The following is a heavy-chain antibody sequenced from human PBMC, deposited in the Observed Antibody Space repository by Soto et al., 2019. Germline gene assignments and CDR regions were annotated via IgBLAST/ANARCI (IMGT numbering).Heavy chain of an antibody. Sequence: ASVKVSCKASGYTFTGYYMHWVRQAPGQGLEWMGWINPNSGGTNYAQKFQGWVTMTRDTSISTAYMELSRLRSDDTAVYYCARGGSTDPGRGSPDIVVVPAATEGYWFDPWGQGTLVTVSS. CDR2: INPNSGGT. D-gene: IGHD2-2*01. V-gene: IGHV1-2*04. J-gene: IGHJ5*02. CDR1: GYTFTGYY. CDR3: ARGGSTDPGRGSPDIVVVPAATEGYWFDP.